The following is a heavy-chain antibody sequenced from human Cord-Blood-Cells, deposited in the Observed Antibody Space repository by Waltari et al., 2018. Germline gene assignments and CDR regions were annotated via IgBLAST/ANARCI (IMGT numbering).Heavy chain of an antibody. CDR1: GFTFSCYS. J-gene: IGHJ4*02. CDR3: ARDTGGYLDY. CDR2: ISSSSSYI. D-gene: IGHD2-8*02. Sequence: EVQLVESGGGLVKPGGSLRLSCAASGFTFSCYSMNWVRQAPGKGLEWVSSISSSSSYIYYADSVKGRFTISRDNAKNSLYLQMNSLRAEDTAVYYCARDTGGYLDYWGQGTLVTVSS. V-gene: IGHV3-21*01.